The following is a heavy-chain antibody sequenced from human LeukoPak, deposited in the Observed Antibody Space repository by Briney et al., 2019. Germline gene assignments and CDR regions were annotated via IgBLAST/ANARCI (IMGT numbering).Heavy chain of an antibody. Sequence: ASVKVSCKASGYTFTGHYMHWVRQAPGQGREWMGWINPNSGDTNYAQKFQGRVTMTRDTSISTGYMELSRLRSDDTAVYYCARVIWGAVAFDIWGQGTMVTVSS. J-gene: IGHJ3*02. CDR3: ARVIWGAVAFDI. D-gene: IGHD3-16*01. CDR1: GYTFTGHY. V-gene: IGHV1-2*02. CDR2: INPNSGDT.